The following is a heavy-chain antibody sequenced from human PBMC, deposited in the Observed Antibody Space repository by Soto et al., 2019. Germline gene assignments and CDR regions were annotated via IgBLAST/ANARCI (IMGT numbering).Heavy chain of an antibody. Sequence: QLQLQESGSGLVTPSETLSLTCAVSGGSISSGAYSWSWIRQPPGKGLEWVGYIYHSGSTCYNPSLNGRVTSSVDRSKNRFSLNLSSVTATDTAVYYCARANRPISMTYLNWFYPWGQGTLVTVSS. D-gene: IGHD3-22*01. J-gene: IGHJ5*02. CDR2: IYHSGST. CDR3: ARANRPISMTYLNWFYP. V-gene: IGHV4-30-2*01. CDR1: GGSISSGAYS.